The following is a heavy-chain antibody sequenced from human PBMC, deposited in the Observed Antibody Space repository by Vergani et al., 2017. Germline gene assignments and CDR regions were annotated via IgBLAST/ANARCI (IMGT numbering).Heavy chain of an antibody. CDR1: GLIFQNYT. CDR3: ANSVIAGNVGVAYFGMDV. J-gene: IGHJ6*02. D-gene: IGHD2/OR15-2a*01. CDR2: IRDDGSSE. V-gene: IGHV3-30*02. Sequence: QVNLVGSGGGVVQPGRSLRLSCATYGLIFQNYTLHWVRQAPGKGLEWVSFIRDDGSSEYYGASVKCRFTISRDKSQNKVNLQMNGLRTEDTAVYFCANSVIAGNVGVAYFGMDVWGRGTTVTVSS.